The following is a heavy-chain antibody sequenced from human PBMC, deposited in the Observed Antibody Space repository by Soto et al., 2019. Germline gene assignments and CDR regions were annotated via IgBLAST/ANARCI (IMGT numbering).Heavy chain of an antibody. Sequence: SETLSLTCAVYGGSFSCYYWSWIRQPPGKGLEWIGEINHSGSTNYNPSLKSRVTISVDTSKNQFSLKLSSVTAADTAVYYCARSSDFWSGYLFGWFDPWGQGTLVTVSS. CDR1: GGSFSCYY. CDR2: INHSGST. V-gene: IGHV4-34*01. J-gene: IGHJ5*02. CDR3: ARSSDFWSGYLFGWFDP. D-gene: IGHD3-3*01.